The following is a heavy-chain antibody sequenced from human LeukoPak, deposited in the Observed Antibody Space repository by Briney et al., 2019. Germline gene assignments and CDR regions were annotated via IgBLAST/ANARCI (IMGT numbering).Heavy chain of an antibody. CDR1: GGSISSSSYY. CDR3: ARLEPFRYSSGWYGTGQYYFDY. J-gene: IGHJ4*02. CDR2: IYYSGST. V-gene: IGHV4-39*01. D-gene: IGHD6-19*01. Sequence: SETLSLTCTVSGGSISSSSYYWGWIRQPPGKGLEWIGSIYYSGSTYYNPSLKSRVTISVDTSKNQFSLKLSSVTAADTAVYYCARLEPFRYSSGWYGTGQYYFDYWGQGTLVTVSS.